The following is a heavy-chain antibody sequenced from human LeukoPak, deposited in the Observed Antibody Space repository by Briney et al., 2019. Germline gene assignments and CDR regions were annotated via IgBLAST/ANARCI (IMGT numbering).Heavy chain of an antibody. V-gene: IGHV3-30*02. CDR1: GFTFSSYG. J-gene: IGHJ4*02. CDR3: AKDGNYDFWSGYPAPSDY. CDR2: IRYDGSNK. Sequence: GGSLRLSCAASGFTFSSYGMHWVRQAPGKGLEWVAFIRYDGSNKYYADSVKGRFTISRDNSKNTLYLQMNSLRAKDTAVYYCAKDGNYDFWSGYPAPSDYWGQGTLVTVSS. D-gene: IGHD3-3*01.